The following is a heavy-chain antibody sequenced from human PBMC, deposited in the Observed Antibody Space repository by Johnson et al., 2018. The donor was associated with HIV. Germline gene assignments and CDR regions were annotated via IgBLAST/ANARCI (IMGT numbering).Heavy chain of an antibody. CDR2: FSSSGTTI. CDR1: GFTFSSFW. J-gene: IGHJ3*02. D-gene: IGHD3-10*01. V-gene: IGHV3-48*01. Sequence: EVQLMESGGGVVQPGRSLRLSCAASGFTFSSFWMSWVRQAPGKGLEWVSYFSSSGTTIYYADSVKGRFTISRDNSKNTLYLQMNSLRAEDTAVYYCARSLGVGAFDIWGQGTMVTVSS. CDR3: ARSLGVGAFDI.